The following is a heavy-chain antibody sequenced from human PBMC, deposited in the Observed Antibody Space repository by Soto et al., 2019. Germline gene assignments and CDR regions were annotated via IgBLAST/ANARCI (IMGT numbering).Heavy chain of an antibody. CDR2: ISGSGGTS. V-gene: IGHV3-23*01. CDR3: AKDGSTRFFAAEGDYFDF. CDR1: GFTFRTYA. Sequence: PGGSLRLSCAASGFTFRTYAMNWVRQAPGKGLEWVSVISGSGGTSNYADSVKGRFTVSRDNSKNTLYLQMNSLRAEDTAVYYCAKDGSTRFFAAEGDYFDFWGQGTQVTVSS. D-gene: IGHD2-21*01. J-gene: IGHJ4*02.